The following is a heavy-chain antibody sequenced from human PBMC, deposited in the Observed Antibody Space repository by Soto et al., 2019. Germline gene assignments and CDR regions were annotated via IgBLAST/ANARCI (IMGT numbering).Heavy chain of an antibody. CDR1: GGTFSSYA. D-gene: IGHD3-10*01. CDR3: ARSTPTYYYGSGSYYINYFDY. J-gene: IGHJ4*02. Sequence: SVKVSCKASGGTFSSYAISWVRQAPGQGLEWMGGIIPIFGTANYAQKFQGRVTITADESTSTAYMELSSLRSEDTAVYYCARSTPTYYYGSGSYYINYFDYWGQGTLVTVSS. V-gene: IGHV1-69*13. CDR2: IIPIFGTA.